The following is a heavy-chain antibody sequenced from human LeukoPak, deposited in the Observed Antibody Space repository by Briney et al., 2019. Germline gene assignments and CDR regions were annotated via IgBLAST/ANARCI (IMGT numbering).Heavy chain of an antibody. CDR3: ARGEEVLGYCSGTSCYAFDY. D-gene: IGHD2-2*01. Sequence: GGSLRLFCAASVFPLSSYAMHWVRQAPGKARECVSAFRSNGCSTYYASSVNGRFTISRENAKNTMYLQMGSLRAEDMAVYYCARGEEVLGYCSGTSCYAFDYWGQGTLVTVSS. CDR2: FRSNGCST. CDR1: VFPLSSYA. V-gene: IGHV3-64*01. J-gene: IGHJ4*02.